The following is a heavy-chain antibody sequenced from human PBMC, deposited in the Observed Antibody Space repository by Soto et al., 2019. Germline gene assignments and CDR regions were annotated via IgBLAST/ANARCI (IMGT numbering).Heavy chain of an antibody. CDR2: IYYSGST. J-gene: IGHJ4*02. Sequence: SETLSLTCTVSGGSISSSSYYWGWIRQPPGKGLEWIGSIYYSGSTYYNPSLKSRVTISVDTSKNQFSLKLSSVTAADTAVYYCARQKRSNYYDSSGLSDYWGQGTLVTVSS. D-gene: IGHD3-22*01. CDR1: GGSISSSSYY. V-gene: IGHV4-39*01. CDR3: ARQKRSNYYDSSGLSDY.